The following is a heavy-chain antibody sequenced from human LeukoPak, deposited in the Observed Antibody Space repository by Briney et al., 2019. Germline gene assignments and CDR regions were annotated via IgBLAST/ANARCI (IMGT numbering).Heavy chain of an antibody. D-gene: IGHD1-26*01. V-gene: IGHV3-30*02. CDR3: AKDEVSDRSYCPFDY. CDR2: IRYDGSNK. J-gene: IGHJ4*02. Sequence: GGSLRLSCAASGFTFSSYGMHWVRQAPGKGLEWVAFIRYDGSNKYYADSVKGRFTISRDNSKNTLYLQMNSLRAEDTAVYYCAKDEVSDRSYCPFDYWGQGTLVTVSS. CDR1: GFTFSSYG.